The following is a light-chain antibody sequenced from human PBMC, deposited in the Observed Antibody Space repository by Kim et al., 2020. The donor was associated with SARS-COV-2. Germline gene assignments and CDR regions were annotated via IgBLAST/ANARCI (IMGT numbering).Light chain of an antibody. V-gene: IGLV4-69*01. Sequence: QLVLTQSPSASASLGASVKLTCTLSSGHSSYAIAWHQQQPEKGPRYLMKLNSDGSHSKGDGIPDRFSGSSSGAERYLTISSLQSEDEADYYCQTWGTGIRVVGGGTQLTVL. CDR3: QTWGTGIRV. CDR1: SGHSSYA. J-gene: IGLJ3*02. CDR2: LNSDGSH.